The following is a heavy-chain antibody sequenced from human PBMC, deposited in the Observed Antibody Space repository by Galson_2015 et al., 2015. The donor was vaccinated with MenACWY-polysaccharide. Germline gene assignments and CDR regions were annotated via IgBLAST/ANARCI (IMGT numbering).Heavy chain of an antibody. CDR1: GGPFSGYY. CDR2: INHSGST. Sequence: SETLSLTCAVYGGPFSGYYWSWIRQPPGKGLEWIGEINHSGSTNYNPSLKSRVTISVDTSKNQFSLKLSSVTAADTAVYYCARCPRGQIQQSYRPSYYGMDVWGQGTTVTVSS. CDR3: ARCPRGQIQQSYRPSYYGMDV. D-gene: IGHD5-18*01. J-gene: IGHJ6*02. V-gene: IGHV4-34*01.